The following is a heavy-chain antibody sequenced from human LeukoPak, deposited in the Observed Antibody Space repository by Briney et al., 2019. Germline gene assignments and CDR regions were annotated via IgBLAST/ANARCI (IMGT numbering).Heavy chain of an antibody. CDR1: GFTFGIYA. CDR2: ISGSCGTT. V-gene: IGHV3-23*01. D-gene: IGHD6-19*01. CDR3: ARGHSSGWYYFDS. Sequence: GGSLRLSCAVSGFTFGIYAMTWVRQAPGRGREWVSTISGSCGTTHFADSVKGRFTISRDNSGSTLYLQMNSLRAEDTAVYWCARGHSSGWYYFDSWGQGTLVTVSS. J-gene: IGHJ4*02.